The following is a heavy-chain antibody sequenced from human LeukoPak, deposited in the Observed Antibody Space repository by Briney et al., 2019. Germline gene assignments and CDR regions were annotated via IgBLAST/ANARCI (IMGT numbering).Heavy chain of an antibody. CDR3: ARIRRTTVVTAGAFDI. Sequence: RLSGPTLVNPTQTLTLTCTFSGFSLSPSGMCGSWIRQPPGQALQWLASIVWDDDQYYSTSLKTRLTISKDTSKNQVVLTMTNMDPLDTATYYCARIRRTTVVTAGAFDIWGQGTMVTVSS. CDR1: GFSLSPSGMC. V-gene: IGHV2-70*11. CDR2: IVWDDDQ. D-gene: IGHD4-23*01. J-gene: IGHJ3*02.